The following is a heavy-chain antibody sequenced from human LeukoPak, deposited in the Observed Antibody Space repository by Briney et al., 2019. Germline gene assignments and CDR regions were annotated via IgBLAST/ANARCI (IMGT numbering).Heavy chain of an antibody. V-gene: IGHV3-48*03. CDR1: GFTFSSYE. CDR2: ISSSGSTI. CDR3: ARDEYSDYDNWFDP. J-gene: IGHJ5*02. Sequence: PGGSLRLSCAASGFTFSSYEMNWVRQAPGKGLEWVSYISSSGSTIYYADSVKGRFTISRDNAKNSLYLQMNSLRAEDTAVYYCARDEYSDYDNWFDPWGQGTLVTVSS. D-gene: IGHD5-12*01.